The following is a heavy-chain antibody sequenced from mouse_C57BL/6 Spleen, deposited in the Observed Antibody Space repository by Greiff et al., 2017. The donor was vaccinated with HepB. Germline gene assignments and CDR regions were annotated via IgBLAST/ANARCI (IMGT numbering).Heavy chain of an antibody. J-gene: IGHJ2*01. CDR2: IYPGGGST. CDR1: GYTFTSYW. V-gene: IGHV1-55*01. D-gene: IGHD1-1*01. Sequence: QVQLQQPGAELVKPGASGKMSCRASGYTFTSYWITWVRQGPGQVLGWIGDIYPGGGSTNYNEKFKSRATLTVDTSSSTAYMQLSSLTSEDSAVYYCARFFTTVVATDYWGQGTTLTVSS. CDR3: ARFFTTVVATDY.